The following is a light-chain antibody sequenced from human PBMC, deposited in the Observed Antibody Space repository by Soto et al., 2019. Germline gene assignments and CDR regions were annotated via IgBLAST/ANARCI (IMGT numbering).Light chain of an antibody. V-gene: IGLV1-47*02. CDR2: SHT. CDR1: RSNIGNNY. Sequence: QPVLTQPPSASGTPGQRVTISCSGSRSNIGNNYVYWYQHLPGAAPKLLIYSHTQRPSGVPDRFSGSKSGTSASLAISGLRSEDEADYYCASWDDTLGGPRWVFGGGTKVTVL. J-gene: IGLJ3*02. CDR3: ASWDDTLGGPRWV.